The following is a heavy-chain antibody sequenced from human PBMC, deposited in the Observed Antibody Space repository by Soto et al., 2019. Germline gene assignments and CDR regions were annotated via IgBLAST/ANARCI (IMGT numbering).Heavy chain of an antibody. CDR1: GGSFNNDY. Sequence: PSETLSLTCTISGGSFNNDYWTWIRQSPGKGLEWIGYIFHSGITDYNPSVKSRVTISIDKSKKIFSLKLTSVTDAETAVYYCARDRYFYDSARYYRTLDSWGQGILVTVSS. CDR3: ARDRYFYDSARYYRTLDS. CDR2: IFHSGIT. J-gene: IGHJ5*01. V-gene: IGHV4-59*01. D-gene: IGHD3-22*01.